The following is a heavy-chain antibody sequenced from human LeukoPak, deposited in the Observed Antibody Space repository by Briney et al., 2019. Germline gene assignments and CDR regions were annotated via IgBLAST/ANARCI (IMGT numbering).Heavy chain of an antibody. Sequence: GGSLRLSCAASGFTFDAYAMHWVRQAPGKGLEGVSLISGDGGSTYYVDSVKGRFTISRDNNKNCLYLQMNSLRTEDTALYYCAKDRGGYSYAADYWGQGTLVTVSS. CDR3: AKDRGGYSYAADY. D-gene: IGHD5-18*01. J-gene: IGHJ4*02. V-gene: IGHV3-43*02. CDR1: GFTFDAYA. CDR2: ISGDGGST.